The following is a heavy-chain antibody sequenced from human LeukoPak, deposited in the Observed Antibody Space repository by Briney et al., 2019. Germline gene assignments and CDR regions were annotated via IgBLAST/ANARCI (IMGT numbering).Heavy chain of an antibody. CDR1: GYSFTSYW. Sequence: GESLKISCKGSGYSFTSYWIGWVRQMPGKGLEWMGIIYPGDSDTRYSPSFQGQVTISADKSISTAYLQWSSLKASDTAMYYCVRLKRLLLRTNTGGFDYWGQGTLVTVSS. CDR3: VRLKRLLLRTNTGGFDY. D-gene: IGHD3-22*01. J-gene: IGHJ4*02. CDR2: IYPGDSDT. V-gene: IGHV5-51*01.